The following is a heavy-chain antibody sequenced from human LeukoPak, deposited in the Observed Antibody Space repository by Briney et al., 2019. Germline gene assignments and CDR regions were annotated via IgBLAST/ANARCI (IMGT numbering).Heavy chain of an antibody. CDR2: IYYSVST. J-gene: IGHJ4*02. D-gene: IGHD3-3*01. Sequence: SQTLSLTCTVSGGSISSGGYYWSWIRQHPGKGLEWIGYIYYSVSTYYNPSLKSRVTISVDTSKNQFSLKLSSVTAADTAVYYCARTPYDFWSGYYEWGQGTLVTVSS. CDR3: ARTPYDFWSGYYE. V-gene: IGHV4-31*03. CDR1: GGSISSGGYY.